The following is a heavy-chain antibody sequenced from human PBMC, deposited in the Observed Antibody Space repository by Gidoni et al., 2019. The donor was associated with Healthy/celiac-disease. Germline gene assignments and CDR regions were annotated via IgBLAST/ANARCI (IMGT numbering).Heavy chain of an antibody. CDR1: GGSISSYY. V-gene: IGHV4-59*01. J-gene: IGHJ6*02. CDR2: IYYSGST. D-gene: IGHD1-20*01. Sequence: QVQLQESGPGLGKPSETLSLTCTVSGGSISSYYWSWIRQPPGKGLEWIGYIYYSGSTNYNPSLKSRVTISVDTSKNQFSLKLSSVTAADTAVYYCARGDYKTEGYYYYGMDVWGQGTTVTVSS. CDR3: ARGDYKTEGYYYYGMDV.